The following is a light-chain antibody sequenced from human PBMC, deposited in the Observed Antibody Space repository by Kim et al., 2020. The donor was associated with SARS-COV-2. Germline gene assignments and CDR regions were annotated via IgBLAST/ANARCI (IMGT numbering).Light chain of an antibody. V-gene: IGKV1-9*01. CDR1: QGISSH. CDR3: QQLHGYPIT. J-gene: IGKJ5*01. Sequence: ASVGDRVTITCRASQGISSHLTWYQQKPGKDPKLLIYSASTLLSEVPSRFSGSGSGTDFTLTISSLQPEDFATYYCQQLHGYPITFGQGTRLEIK. CDR2: SAS.